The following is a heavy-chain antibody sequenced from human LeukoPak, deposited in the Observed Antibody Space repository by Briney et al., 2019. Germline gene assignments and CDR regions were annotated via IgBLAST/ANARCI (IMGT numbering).Heavy chain of an antibody. CDR2: INPSSGDT. Sequence: GASVKVSCKASGYTFTGYCMHWVRQASGQGLEWMGWINPSSGDTNYARRFQGRVTMTRDRSITTAYMELSSLTSDDTAVYYCSRGTPVDYGYFDAWGQGTQVTVSS. D-gene: IGHD4-17*01. V-gene: IGHV1-2*02. J-gene: IGHJ4*02. CDR1: GYTFTGYC. CDR3: SRGTPVDYGYFDA.